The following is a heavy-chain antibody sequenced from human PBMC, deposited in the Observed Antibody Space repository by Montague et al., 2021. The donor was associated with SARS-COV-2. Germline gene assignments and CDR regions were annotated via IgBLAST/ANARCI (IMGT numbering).Heavy chain of an antibody. CDR1: GSTFDDYG. CDR2: ITRHGDST. Sequence: SLRLSCAASGSTFDDYGMSWVRQGPGKGLEWVSGITRHGDSTDFADSVKGRFTISRDNAKSSLYLQMNSLRAEDTALYYCVRGFRNGPFDVWGQGTLVSVSS. J-gene: IGHJ4*02. V-gene: IGHV3-20*04. D-gene: IGHD1-14*01. CDR3: VRGFRNGPFDV.